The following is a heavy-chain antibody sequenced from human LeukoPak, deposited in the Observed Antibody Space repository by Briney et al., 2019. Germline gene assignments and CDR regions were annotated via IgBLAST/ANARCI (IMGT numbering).Heavy chain of an antibody. CDR1: GFTFSSYS. V-gene: IGHV3-48*04. D-gene: IGHD1-26*01. Sequence: GGSLRLSCAASGFTFSSYSMNWVRRAPGKGLEWVSYISSSSTIYYADSVKGRFTISRDNAKNSLYLQMNSLRAEDTAVYYCAGGDSGSWVFDYWGQGTLVAVSS. J-gene: IGHJ4*02. CDR2: ISSSSTI. CDR3: AGGDSGSWVFDY.